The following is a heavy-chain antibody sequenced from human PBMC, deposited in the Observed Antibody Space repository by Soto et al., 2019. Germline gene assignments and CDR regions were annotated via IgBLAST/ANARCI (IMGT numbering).Heavy chain of an antibody. J-gene: IGHJ6*02. Sequence: QVQLVQSGAEVKKPGSSVKVSCKASGGTFSSYAISWVRQAPGQGLEWMGGIIPIFGTANYAQKFQGRVTITADKSTSTAYMELSSLRSEDTAVYYCARGGGVVPAAIGATDGMDVWGQGTTVTVSS. CDR2: IIPIFGTA. D-gene: IGHD2-2*01. CDR3: ARGGGVVPAAIGATDGMDV. CDR1: GGTFSSYA. V-gene: IGHV1-69*06.